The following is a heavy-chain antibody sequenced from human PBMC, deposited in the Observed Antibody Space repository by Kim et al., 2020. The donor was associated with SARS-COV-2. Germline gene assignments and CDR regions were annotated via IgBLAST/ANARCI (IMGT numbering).Heavy chain of an antibody. Sequence: GGSLRLSCAASGFTFSSYAMHWVRQAPGKGLEWVAVISYDGSNKYYADSVKGRFTISRDNSKNTLYLQMNSLRAEDTAVYYCAREWVRGVKVYYYYYGMDGWGQGTTVTVSS. CDR2: ISYDGSNK. CDR3: AREWVRGVKVYYYYYGMDG. CDR1: GFTFSSYA. D-gene: IGHD3-10*01. J-gene: IGHJ6*02. V-gene: IGHV3-30*04.